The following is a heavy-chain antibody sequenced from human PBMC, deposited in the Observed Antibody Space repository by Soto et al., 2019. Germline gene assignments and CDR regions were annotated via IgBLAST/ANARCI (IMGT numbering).Heavy chain of an antibody. CDR2: MYNTGST. CDR1: GGTISRYY. Sequence: QVQLQESGPGLVKPSETLSLTCTVSGGTISRYYWSWIRQPPGKGLEWIGYMYNTGSTVYNPSFNTRVTISVDTSKNQFSLKLNSVTAPDTAVYYCARDLWCYCCTDCYPLDLCGQGTTVTVSS. V-gene: IGHV4-59*01. CDR3: ARDLWCYCCTDCYPLDL. J-gene: IGHJ6*02. D-gene: IGHD2-21*02.